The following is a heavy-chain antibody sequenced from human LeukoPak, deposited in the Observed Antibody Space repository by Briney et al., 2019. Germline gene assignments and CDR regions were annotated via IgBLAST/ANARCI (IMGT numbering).Heavy chain of an antibody. D-gene: IGHD2-15*01. Sequence: PSETLSLTCTVSGGSISSVTDYWGWLRQPPGKGLEWIGVVYYTGSNYNNPSLKRRITLSVDTSKNQFALKLSSVTAADTAVYYCARHERTSYCNGGSCELLDDWGQGTLVTVSS. J-gene: IGHJ4*02. CDR2: VYYTGSN. CDR1: GGSISSVTDY. V-gene: IGHV4-39*01. CDR3: ARHERTSYCNGGSCELLDD.